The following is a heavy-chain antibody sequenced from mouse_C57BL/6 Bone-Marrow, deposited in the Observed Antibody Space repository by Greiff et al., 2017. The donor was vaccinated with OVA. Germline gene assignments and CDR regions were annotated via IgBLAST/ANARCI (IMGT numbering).Heavy chain of an antibody. CDR1: GYTFTSYG. CDR3: ARFRGNYWYFDV. V-gene: IGHV1-81*01. D-gene: IGHD1-1*02. J-gene: IGHJ1*03. CDR2: IYPRSGNT. Sequence: LQESGAELARPGASVKLSCKASGYTFTSYGISWVKQRTGQGLEWIGEIYPRSGNTYYNEKFKGKATLTADKSSSTAYMELRSLTSEDSAVYFCARFRGNYWYFDVWGTGTTVTVSS.